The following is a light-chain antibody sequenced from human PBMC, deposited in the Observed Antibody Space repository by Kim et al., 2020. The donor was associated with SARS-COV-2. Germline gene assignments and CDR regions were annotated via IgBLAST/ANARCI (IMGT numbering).Light chain of an antibody. CDR1: KLGDKY. J-gene: IGLJ2*01. CDR2: QDN. V-gene: IGLV3-1*01. Sequence: SYELTQPPSVSVSPGQTASITCSGDKLGDKYVYWYQQKPGQSPVVVIYQDNKRPSGIPERFSGSNSGNTATLTISGTQAMDEADYYCQAWDSRSYVVFGGGNQLTVL. CDR3: QAWDSRSYVV.